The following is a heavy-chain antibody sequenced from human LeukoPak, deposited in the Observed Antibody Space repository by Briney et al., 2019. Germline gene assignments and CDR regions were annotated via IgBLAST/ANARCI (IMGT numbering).Heavy chain of an antibody. V-gene: IGHV1-8*01. J-gene: IGHJ4*02. D-gene: IGHD1-1*01. CDR2: MNPNSGHT. CDR3: ARVPRESNSH. CDR1: GYTFRNYD. Sequence: ASVKVSCKASGYTFRNYDINWVRQATGQGLEWMGYMNPNSGHTVYAQKFQGRVTMTRDTSISTAYMELSSLRFDDTAVYYCARVPRESNSHWGQGTLVTVSS.